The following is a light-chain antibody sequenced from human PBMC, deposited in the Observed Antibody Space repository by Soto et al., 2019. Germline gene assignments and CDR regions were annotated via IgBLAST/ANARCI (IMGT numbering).Light chain of an antibody. V-gene: IGKV1-5*03. CDR1: QVISRW. J-gene: IGKJ1*01. CDR2: KAS. Sequence: DIQMTQSPSTLSASVGDRVTITCRASQVISRWLAWYQHRPGKAPKCLVYKASSLESGVPSRFSGSGSGTEFSLTISSLQPEDFATYYCQQYNAYPWTLGQGTKVDIK. CDR3: QQYNAYPWT.